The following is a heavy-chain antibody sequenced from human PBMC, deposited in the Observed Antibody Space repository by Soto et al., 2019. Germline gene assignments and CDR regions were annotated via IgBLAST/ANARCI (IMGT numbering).Heavy chain of an antibody. CDR1: GGSFSGYY. CDR2: INHSGST. D-gene: IGHD3-3*01. V-gene: IGHV4-34*01. Sequence: QVQLQQWGAGLLKPSETLSLTCAVYGGSFSGYYWSWIRQPPGKGLEWIGEINHSGSTNYNPSLKSRVTISVDTSKNQFSLKLSSVTAADTAVYYCARGRGGIFGVVTSHVDYWGQGTLVTVSS. CDR3: ARGRGGIFGVVTSHVDY. J-gene: IGHJ4*02.